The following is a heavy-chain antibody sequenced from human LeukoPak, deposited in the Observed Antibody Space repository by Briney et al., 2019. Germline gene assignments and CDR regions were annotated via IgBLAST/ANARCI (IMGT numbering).Heavy chain of an antibody. CDR3: ARDRKVLLWFGELGTSDYGMDV. Sequence: SETLSLTCTVSGGSISSGSYSWGWIRQPPGEGLEWIGNIYYSGSTYYNPSLKSRVTISVDTSKNQFSLKLSSVTAADTAVYYCARDRKVLLWFGELGTSDYGMDVWGQGTTVTVSS. V-gene: IGHV4-39*07. CDR1: GGSISSGSYS. D-gene: IGHD3-10*01. CDR2: IYYSGST. J-gene: IGHJ6*02.